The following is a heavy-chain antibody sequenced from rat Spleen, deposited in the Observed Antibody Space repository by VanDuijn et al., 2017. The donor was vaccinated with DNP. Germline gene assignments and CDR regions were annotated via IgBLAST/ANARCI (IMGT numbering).Heavy chain of an antibody. J-gene: IGHJ3*01. CDR1: GYSLTSYG. V-gene: IGHV2-1*01. CDR3: AREDTMMVVGFLDF. D-gene: IGHD1-12*02. Sequence: QVQLKESGPGLVQPSQTLSLTCTVSGYSLTSYGVSWARQPPGKGLEWLGRIRANGITDYNSGLRSRLLITRDISKSQVFLKMNSPQTEDSAIYFCAREDTMMVVGFLDFWGRGTLVTVSS. CDR2: IRANGIT.